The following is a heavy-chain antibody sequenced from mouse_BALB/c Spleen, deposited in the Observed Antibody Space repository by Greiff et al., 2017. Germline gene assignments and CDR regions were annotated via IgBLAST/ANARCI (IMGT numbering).Heavy chain of an antibody. J-gene: IGHJ1*01. CDR3: ARPYGSSYWYFDV. V-gene: IGHV5-17*02. D-gene: IGHD1-1*01. CDR1: GFTFSSFG. CDR2: ISSGSSTI. Sequence: EVKVEESGGGLVQPGGSRKLSCAASGFTFSSFGMHWVRQAPEKGLEWVAYISSGSSTIYYADTVKGRFTISRDNPKNTLFLQMTSLRSEDTAMYYCARPYGSSYWYFDVWGAGTTVTVSS.